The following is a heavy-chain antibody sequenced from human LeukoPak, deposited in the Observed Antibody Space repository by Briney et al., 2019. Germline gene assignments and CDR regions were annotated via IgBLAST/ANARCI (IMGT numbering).Heavy chain of an antibody. V-gene: IGHV1-69*13. CDR2: IIPIFGTA. J-gene: IGHJ4*02. D-gene: IGHD3-22*01. CDR3: AREAADSSGYYHPGG. Sequence: SVKVSCKASGGTFSSYAISWVRQAPGQGLEWMGGIIPIFGTANYAQKFQGRVTITADESTSTACMELSSLRSEDTTVYYCAREAADSSGYYHPGGWGQGTLVTVSS. CDR1: GGTFSSYA.